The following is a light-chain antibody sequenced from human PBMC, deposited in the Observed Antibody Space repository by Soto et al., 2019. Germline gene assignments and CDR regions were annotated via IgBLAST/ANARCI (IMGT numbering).Light chain of an antibody. CDR1: QSVSSY. CDR3: QQYGSSPRP. Sequence: EIVLTQSPGTLSLSPGERATLSCRASQSVSSYLAWYQQKPGQAPRLLIYDASTRAPGIPDRFSGSGSGTDFTLTISRLEPEDFAVYYCQQYGSSPRPFGQGTKVDIK. J-gene: IGKJ1*01. V-gene: IGKV3-20*01. CDR2: DAS.